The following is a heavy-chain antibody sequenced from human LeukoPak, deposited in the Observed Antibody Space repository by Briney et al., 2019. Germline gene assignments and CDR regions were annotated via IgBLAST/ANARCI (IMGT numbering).Heavy chain of an antibody. V-gene: IGHV3-30*02. Sequence: GGSLRLSCAASGFTFSSYGMHWVRQAPGKGLEWVAFIRYDGSNKYYADSVKGRFTISRDNSKNTLYLQMNSLRAEDTAVYYCAKSTRAVAGQGDYWGQGTLVTVSS. D-gene: IGHD6-19*01. CDR3: AKSTRAVAGQGDY. CDR1: GFTFSSYG. CDR2: IRYDGSNK. J-gene: IGHJ4*02.